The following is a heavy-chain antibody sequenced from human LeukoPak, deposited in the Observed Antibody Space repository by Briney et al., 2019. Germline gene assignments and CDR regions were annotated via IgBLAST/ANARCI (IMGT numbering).Heavy chain of an antibody. CDR2: INHSGST. CDR1: GGSFSGYY. J-gene: IGHJ6*02. V-gene: IGHV4-34*01. Sequence: SETLSLTCAVYGGSFSGYYWSWIRRPPGKGLEWIGEINHSGSTNYNPSLKSRVTISVDTSKNQFSLKLSSVTAADTAVYYCARGGRIYCSGGSCYGFPLYYYGMDVWGQGTTVTVSS. D-gene: IGHD2-15*01. CDR3: ARGGRIYCSGGSCYGFPLYYYGMDV.